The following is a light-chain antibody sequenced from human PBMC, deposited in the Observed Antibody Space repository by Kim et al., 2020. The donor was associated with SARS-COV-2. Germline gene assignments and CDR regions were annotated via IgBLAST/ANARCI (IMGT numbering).Light chain of an antibody. J-gene: IGKJ1*01. CDR1: QRLVYSDGKTY. CDR3: MQASHWPWT. Sequence: DVVMTQSPLSLPVTLGQPASISCRSSQRLVYSDGKTYLTWFQQRPGQPPRRLIYEVSKRDSGVPDRVSGSGSGTDFTLQISRVEAEDVGFYYCMQASHWPWTFGQGTKVDIK. V-gene: IGKV2-30*01. CDR2: EVS.